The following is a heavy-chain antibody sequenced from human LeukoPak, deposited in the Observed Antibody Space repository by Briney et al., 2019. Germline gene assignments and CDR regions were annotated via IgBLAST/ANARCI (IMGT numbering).Heavy chain of an antibody. V-gene: IGHV4-4*07. Sequence: SETLSLTCTVSGGSISSYYWSWIRQPAGKGLEWIGLIYTSGSTNYNPSLKSRVTMSVDTSKNQFSLKLSSVTAADTAVYYCARDRRDIVVVPAANAGYYYYYMDVWGKGTTVTVSS. D-gene: IGHD2-2*01. CDR2: IYTSGST. CDR3: ARDRRDIVVVPAANAGYYYYYMDV. J-gene: IGHJ6*03. CDR1: GGSISSYY.